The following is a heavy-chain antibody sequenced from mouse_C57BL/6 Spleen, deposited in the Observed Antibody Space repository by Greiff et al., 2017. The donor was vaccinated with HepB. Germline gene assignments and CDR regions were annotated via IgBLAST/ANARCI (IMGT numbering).Heavy chain of an antibody. V-gene: IGHV1-64*01. D-gene: IGHD1-1*01. Sequence: QVQLQQPGAELVKPGASVKLSCKASGYTFTSYWMHWVKQRPGQGLEWIGMIHPNSGSTNYNEKFKSKATLTVDKTSSTAYMQLSSLTSEDSAVYYCARERASTYGSRFGYWGQGTTLTVSS. J-gene: IGHJ2*01. CDR3: ARERASTYGSRFGY. CDR2: IHPNSGST. CDR1: GYTFTSYW.